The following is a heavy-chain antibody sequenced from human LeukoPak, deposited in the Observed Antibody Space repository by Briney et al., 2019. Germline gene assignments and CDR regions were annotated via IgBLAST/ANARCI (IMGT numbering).Heavy chain of an antibody. D-gene: IGHD2-2*01. V-gene: IGHV1-69*15. J-gene: IGHJ4*02. Sequence: SVKVSCKASGGTFSSYAISWVRQAPGQGLEWMGRIIPIFGTANYAQKFQGRVTITADESTSTAYMELSSLRSEDTAVYYCAADIVVVPAAKKLGYWGQGTLVTVSS. CDR2: IIPIFGTA. CDR3: AADIVVVPAAKKLGY. CDR1: GGTFSSYA.